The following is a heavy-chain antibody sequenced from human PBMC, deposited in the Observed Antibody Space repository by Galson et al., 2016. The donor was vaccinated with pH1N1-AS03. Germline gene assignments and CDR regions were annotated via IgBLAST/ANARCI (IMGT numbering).Heavy chain of an antibody. D-gene: IGHD3-22*01. CDR2: INADNTDT. V-gene: IGHV1-3*01. Sequence: SVKVSCKASGHTFTNYAVHWVRQAPGQRLEWMGWINADNTDTKYSQKFQDRVTITRDTFATTAYMELSSLRSEDTAVYYCARTNYYHSSGDYWGQGTLVTVSS. CDR3: ARTNYYHSSGDY. J-gene: IGHJ4*02. CDR1: GHTFTNYA.